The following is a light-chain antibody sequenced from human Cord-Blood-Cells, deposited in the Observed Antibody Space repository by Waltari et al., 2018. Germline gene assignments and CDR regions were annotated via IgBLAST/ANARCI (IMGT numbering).Light chain of an antibody. V-gene: IGLV3-21*03. Sequence: SYVLTQPPSVSVAPGKTARITCGGNNIGSKSVHWYQQKPGQAPVLVVYDYSDRPSGIPERFSGSNSGNTATLTISRVEAGDKADYYCQVWDSSSDHVVFGGGTKLTVL. J-gene: IGLJ2*01. CDR1: NIGSKS. CDR3: QVWDSSSDHVV. CDR2: DYS.